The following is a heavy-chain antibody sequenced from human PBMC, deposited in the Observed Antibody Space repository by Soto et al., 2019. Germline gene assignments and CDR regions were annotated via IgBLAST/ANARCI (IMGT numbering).Heavy chain of an antibody. CDR3: ARDGCSSTSCSVWGYYGMDV. Sequence: QVQLVQSGAEVKKPGASVKVSCKASGYTFTGYYMHWVRQAPGQGLEWMGWINPNSGGTNYAQKLKGWVSMTRDTSISTAYMELSRLRSDDTAVYYCARDGCSSTSCSVWGYYGMDVWGQGTTVTVSS. J-gene: IGHJ6*02. V-gene: IGHV1-2*04. CDR1: GYTFTGYY. CDR2: INPNSGGT. D-gene: IGHD2-2*01.